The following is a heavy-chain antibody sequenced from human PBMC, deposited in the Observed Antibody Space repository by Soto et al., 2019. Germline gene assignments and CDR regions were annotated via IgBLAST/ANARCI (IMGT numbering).Heavy chain of an antibody. CDR1: GFTFSSYA. CDR3: ARGQGNWNVLKVFGFDY. D-gene: IGHD1-1*01. Sequence: VGSLRLSCAASGFTFSSYAMHWVRQAPGKGLEWVAVISYDGSNKYYADSVKGRFTISRDNSKNTLYLQMNSLRAEDTAVYYCARGQGNWNVLKVFGFDYWGQGTLVTVSS. J-gene: IGHJ4*02. V-gene: IGHV3-30-3*01. CDR2: ISYDGSNK.